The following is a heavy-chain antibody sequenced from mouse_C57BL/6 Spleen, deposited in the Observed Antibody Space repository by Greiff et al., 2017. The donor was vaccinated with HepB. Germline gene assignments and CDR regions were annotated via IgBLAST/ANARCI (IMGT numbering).Heavy chain of an antibody. Sequence: EVKLMESGGGLVKPGGSLKLSCAASGFTFSSYAMSWVRQTPEKRLEWVAYISSGGDYIYYADTVKGRFTISRDNARNTLYLQMSSLKSEDTAMYYCTRVLNWVDYWGQGTTLTVSS. CDR2: ISSGGDYI. J-gene: IGHJ2*01. D-gene: IGHD4-1*01. CDR1: GFTFSSYA. V-gene: IGHV5-9-1*02. CDR3: TRVLNWVDY.